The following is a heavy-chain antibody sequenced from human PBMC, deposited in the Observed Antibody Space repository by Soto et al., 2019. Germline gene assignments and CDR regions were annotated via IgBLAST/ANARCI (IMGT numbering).Heavy chain of an antibody. V-gene: IGHV1-2*02. CDR3: ARGVFCSGGSCYPTPAGMDV. CDR1: GYTFTGYY. Sequence: ASVKVSCKASGYTFTGYYMHWVRQAPGQGLEWMGWINPNSGGTNYAQKFQGRVTMTRDTSISTAYMELSRLRSDDTAVYYCARGVFCSGGSCYPTPAGMDVWGQGTTVTVS. J-gene: IGHJ6*02. D-gene: IGHD2-15*01. CDR2: INPNSGGT.